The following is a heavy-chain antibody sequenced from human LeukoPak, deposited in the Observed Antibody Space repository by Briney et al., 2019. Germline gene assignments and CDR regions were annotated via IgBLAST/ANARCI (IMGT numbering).Heavy chain of an antibody. CDR3: TRVGSSGSVDY. CDR1: GFTFSSYA. V-gene: IGHV3-21*05. Sequence: GGSLRLSCSASGFTFSSYAMYWVRQAPGKGLEGVSYISSRTSDTNYVDSVKGRFTISRDNAKNSLYLQMNSLRAEDTAVYYCTRVGSSGSVDYWGQGTLVTVSS. J-gene: IGHJ4*02. D-gene: IGHD1-1*01. CDR2: ISSRTSDT.